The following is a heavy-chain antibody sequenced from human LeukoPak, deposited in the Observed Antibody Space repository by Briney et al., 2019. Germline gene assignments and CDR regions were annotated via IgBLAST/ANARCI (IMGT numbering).Heavy chain of an antibody. V-gene: IGHV3-30*02. CDR3: AKDNDYFYYFDY. CDR2: IRYDGSNK. Sequence: GSLRLSCAASGFTFSSYGMHWVRQAPGKGLEWVAFIRYDGSNKYYADSVKGRFTISRDSSKNTLYLQMNSLRAEDTAVYYCAKDNDYFYYFDYWGQGTLVTVSS. J-gene: IGHJ4*02. CDR1: GFTFSSYG. D-gene: IGHD2/OR15-2a*01.